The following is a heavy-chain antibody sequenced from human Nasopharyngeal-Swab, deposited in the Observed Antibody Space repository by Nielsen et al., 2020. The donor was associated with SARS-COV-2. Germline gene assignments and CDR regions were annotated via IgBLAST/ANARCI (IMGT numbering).Heavy chain of an antibody. CDR1: GFTFSSYS. CDR3: ARDQIPSYYYDSSGPNQIDY. CDR2: ISSSSSYI. V-gene: IGHV3-21*01. J-gene: IGHJ4*02. D-gene: IGHD3-22*01. Sequence: GGSLRLSCAASGFTFSSYSMNWVRQAPGKGLEWVSSISSSSSYIYYADSVKGRFTISRDNAKNSLHLQMNSLRAEDTAVYYCARDQIPSYYYDSSGPNQIDYWGQGTLVTVSS.